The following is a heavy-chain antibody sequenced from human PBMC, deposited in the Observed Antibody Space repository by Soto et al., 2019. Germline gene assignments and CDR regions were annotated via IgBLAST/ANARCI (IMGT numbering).Heavy chain of an antibody. V-gene: IGHV1-18*01. J-gene: IGHJ6*02. CDR2: ISGYNGDT. Sequence: QGQLVQSGGEVKKPAASVKVSCKASGYTFSRYGISWVRQAPGQGLEWMGWISGYNGDTNYAQKFQGRVTMTIDTSTTTAYMERRSLTSDDTAVYYCAKNGQPPYYYYGLDVWGQGNTVTVSS. D-gene: IGHD2-8*01. CDR3: AKNGQPPYYYYGLDV. CDR1: GYTFSRYG.